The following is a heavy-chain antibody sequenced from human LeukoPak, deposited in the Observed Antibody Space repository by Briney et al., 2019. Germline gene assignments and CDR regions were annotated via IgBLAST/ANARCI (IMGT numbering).Heavy chain of an antibody. CDR3: ARRGIGSSWYGY. D-gene: IGHD6-13*01. CDR2: IYLVDSDT. J-gene: IGHJ4*01. Sequence: GESLKISCKGSGYSSFSYCIGWVRHMPGTGLEWMGIIYLVDSDTRYSLSFQGQVTISAYKSISTAYLQWSSLKASATAMYYCARRGIGSSWYGYWGKGTLVTVSS. V-gene: IGHV5-51*01. CDR1: GYSSFSYC.